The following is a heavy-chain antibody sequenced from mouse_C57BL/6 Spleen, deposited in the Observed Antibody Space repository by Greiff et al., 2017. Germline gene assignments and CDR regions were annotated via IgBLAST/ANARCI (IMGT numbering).Heavy chain of an antibody. CDR1: GYTFTSYW. V-gene: IGHV1-64*01. CDR3: AREDPFTTVVGENCDY. D-gene: IGHD1-1*01. CDR2: IHPNSGST. J-gene: IGHJ2*01. Sequence: QVQLQQPGAELVKPGASVKLSCKASGYTFTSYWMHWVKQRPGQGLEWIGMIHPNSGSTNYNEKFKSKATLTVDKSSSTAYMQLSSLTAEDSAVYYCAREDPFTTVVGENCDYWGQGTTLTVSS.